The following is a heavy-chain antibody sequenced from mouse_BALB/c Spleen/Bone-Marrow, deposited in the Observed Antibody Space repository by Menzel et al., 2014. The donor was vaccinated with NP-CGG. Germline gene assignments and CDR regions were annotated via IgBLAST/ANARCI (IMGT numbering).Heavy chain of an antibody. D-gene: IGHD1-2*01. CDR3: ARGTTALGYFDV. J-gene: IGHJ1*01. CDR1: GFTFSSFG. V-gene: IGHV5-17*02. Sequence: EVQLVESGGGLVQPGGSRKLSCAASGFTFSSFGMHWIRQAPEKGLEWVAYINGGSNTIYYADTVKGRFTISRDNPKNTLFLQMTSLRSEDTAMYFCARGTTALGYFDVWGAGTTVTVSS. CDR2: INGGSNTI.